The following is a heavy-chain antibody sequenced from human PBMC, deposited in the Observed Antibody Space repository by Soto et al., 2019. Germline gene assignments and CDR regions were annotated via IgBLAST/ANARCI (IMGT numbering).Heavy chain of an antibody. CDR2: IVVASGYS. V-gene: IGHV1-58*01. CDR1: GFTFGSSA. J-gene: IGHJ4*02. CDR3: TADVIGVAGDFDH. Sequence: LVQSGPDVKKPGTSVKVSCKTSGFTFGSSAVQWVRQVRGQRLEWIGWIVVASGYSNVAQKFQDRVSLTRDLSTNTAFMELSSLTSEDSALYYCTADVIGVAGDFDHWGQGTLVSVSS. D-gene: IGHD6-19*01.